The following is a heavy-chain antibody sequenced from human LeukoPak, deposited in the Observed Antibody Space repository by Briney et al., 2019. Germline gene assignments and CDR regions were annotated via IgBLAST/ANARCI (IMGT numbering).Heavy chain of an antibody. CDR3: ARTFYDSRASRPWYHDY. J-gene: IGHJ4*02. D-gene: IGHD3-22*01. Sequence: GGSLRLSCAASGFTIGDQYMDWVRQAPGKGLEWVARTRNKANSYSTEYAGAVRGRFSISRDDSKNLMYLHMNSLKTEDTAVYFCARTFYDSRASRPWYHDYWGQGTLVTVSS. CDR2: TRNKANSYST. V-gene: IGHV3-72*01. CDR1: GFTIGDQY.